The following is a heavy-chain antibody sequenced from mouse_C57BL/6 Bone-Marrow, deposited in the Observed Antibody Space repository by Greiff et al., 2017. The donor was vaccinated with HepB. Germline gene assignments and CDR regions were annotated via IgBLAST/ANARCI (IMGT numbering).Heavy chain of an antibody. CDR1: GYTFTSYW. Sequence: VQLKESGTVLARPGASVKMSCKTSGYTFTSYWMHWVKQRTGQGLEWIGAIYPGNSDTSSNQKFKGKAKLTAVTSASTAYMELSGLTNKDSAVYYCTRDSYLYWYFDVWGTGTTVTVSS. V-gene: IGHV1-5*01. J-gene: IGHJ1*03. D-gene: IGHD5-5*01. CDR2: IYPGNSDT. CDR3: TRDSYLYWYFDV.